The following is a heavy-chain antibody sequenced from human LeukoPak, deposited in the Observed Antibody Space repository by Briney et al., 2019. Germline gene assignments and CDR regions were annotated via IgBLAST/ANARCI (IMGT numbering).Heavy chain of an antibody. J-gene: IGHJ3*02. CDR3: ARPYGQYYAFDI. CDR2: IYYSGST. CDR1: GFTFSNYW. Sequence: PGGSLRLSCAASGFTFSNYWMSWVRQAPGKGLEWIGYIYYSGSTNYNPSLKSRVTISVDRSKNQFSLKLSSVTAADTAVYCCARPYGQYYAFDIWGQGTMVTVSS. D-gene: IGHD4-17*01. V-gene: IGHV4-59*12.